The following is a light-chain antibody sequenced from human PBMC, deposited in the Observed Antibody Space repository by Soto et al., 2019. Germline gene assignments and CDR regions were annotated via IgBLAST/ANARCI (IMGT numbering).Light chain of an antibody. V-gene: IGKV1-9*01. J-gene: IGKJ2*01. CDR1: QSISSY. CDR2: SAS. Sequence: DIQLTQSPSFLSASVGGRVTITCRASQSISSYLAWYQQKPGKAPKLLIYSASTLQSGVPSRFSGGGSGTEFTLTISSLQPEDFATYYCQQLNSYPYTFGQGTKLEIK. CDR3: QQLNSYPYT.